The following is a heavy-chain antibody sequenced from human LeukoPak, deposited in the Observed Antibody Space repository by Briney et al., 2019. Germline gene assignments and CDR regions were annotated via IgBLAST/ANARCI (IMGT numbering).Heavy chain of an antibody. Sequence: GASVKVSCKASGGTFSSYTISWVRQAPGQGLEWMGRIIPILGIANYAQKFQGRVTITADKSTSTAYMELSSLRSEDTAVYYCARDYNDYWSQCRYYMDVWGKGTTVSVSS. CDR1: GGTFSSYT. D-gene: IGHD3-3*01. J-gene: IGHJ6*03. CDR2: IIPILGIA. CDR3: ARDYNDYWSQCRYYMDV. V-gene: IGHV1-69*04.